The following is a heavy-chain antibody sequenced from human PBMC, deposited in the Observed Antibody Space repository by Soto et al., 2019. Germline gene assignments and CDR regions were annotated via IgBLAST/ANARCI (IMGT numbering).Heavy chain of an antibody. CDR3: ARRRYYYDSSGYYLFDY. CDR2: ISGSGGST. V-gene: IGHV3-23*01. D-gene: IGHD3-22*01. CDR1: GFTFSSYA. Sequence: PVGSLRLSCAASGFTFSSYAMSWVRQAPGKGLEWVSAISGSGGSTYYADSVKGRFTISRDNSKNTLYLQMNSLRAEDTAVYYCARRRYYYDSSGYYLFDYWGQGTLVTVSS. J-gene: IGHJ4*02.